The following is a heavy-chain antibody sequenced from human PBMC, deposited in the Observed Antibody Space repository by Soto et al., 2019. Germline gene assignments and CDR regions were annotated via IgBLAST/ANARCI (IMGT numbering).Heavy chain of an antibody. CDR1: GFTVSSNY. CDR2: IYSGGST. D-gene: IGHD4-4*01. Sequence: PGGSLRLSCAASGFTVSSNYMSWVRQAPGKGLEWVSVIYSGGSTYYADSIKGRFTISRDNSKNTLNLQMNSLRAEDTAVYYCARDWAYRTDFGYYYYGMDVWGQGTTVTVSS. CDR3: ARDWAYRTDFGYYYYGMDV. J-gene: IGHJ6*02. V-gene: IGHV3-66*01.